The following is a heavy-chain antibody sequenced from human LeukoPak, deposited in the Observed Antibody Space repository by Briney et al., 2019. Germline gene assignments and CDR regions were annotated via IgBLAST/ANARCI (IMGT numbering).Heavy chain of an antibody. J-gene: IGHJ4*02. CDR1: GFTFSSYA. Sequence: GGSLRLSCAASGFTFSSYAMSWVRQAPGKGLEWVSAISGSGGSTYYADSVKGRFTISRDNVRNSLYLQMDSLRPEDTSVYYCTRDLSSGMPGGFDYWGQGILVTVSS. D-gene: IGHD2-2*01. V-gene: IGHV3-23*01. CDR3: TRDLSSGMPGGFDY. CDR2: ISGSGGST.